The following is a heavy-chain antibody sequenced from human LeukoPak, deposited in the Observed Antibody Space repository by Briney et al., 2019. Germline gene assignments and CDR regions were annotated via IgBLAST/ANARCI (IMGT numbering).Heavy chain of an antibody. CDR2: INTNTGNP. CDR1: GYTFTSYA. CDR3: ARELCVRGSGSYCPFDY. V-gene: IGHV7-4-1*02. J-gene: IGHJ4*02. Sequence: ASVKVSCKASGYTFTSYAMNWVRQAPGQGLEWMGWINTNTGNPTYGQGFTGRFVFSLDTSVSTAYLQISSLKAEDTAVYYCARELCVRGSGSYCPFDYWAREPWSPSPQ. D-gene: IGHD3-10*01.